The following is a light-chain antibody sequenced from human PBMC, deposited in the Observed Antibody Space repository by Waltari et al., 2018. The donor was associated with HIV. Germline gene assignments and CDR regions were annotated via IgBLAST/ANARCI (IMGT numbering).Light chain of an antibody. J-gene: IGKJ3*01. V-gene: IGKV1-33*01. CDR1: QDISNY. CDR2: DAS. Sequence: DIQMTQSPSSLSASVGDRVTITCQASQDISNYLNWYQQKPGKAPKLLIYDASNLETGVPSRFSGSGSGTDFTFTISSLQPEDIATYYCQQYDNPPFTFGPGTKVDIK. CDR3: QQYDNPPFT.